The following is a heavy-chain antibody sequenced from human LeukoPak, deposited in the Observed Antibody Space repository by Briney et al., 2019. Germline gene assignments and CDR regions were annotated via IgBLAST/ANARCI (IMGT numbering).Heavy chain of an antibody. J-gene: IGHJ4*02. CDR2: ISSSSSYI. Sequence: GGSLRLSCAASGFTFSGYSMNWVRQAPGKGLEWVSSISSSSSYIYYADSVKGRFTISRDNAKNSLYLQMNSLRAEDTAMYYCAREVVGATSGDYWGQGTLVTVSS. CDR1: GFTFSGYS. V-gene: IGHV3-21*01. D-gene: IGHD1-26*01. CDR3: AREVVGATSGDY.